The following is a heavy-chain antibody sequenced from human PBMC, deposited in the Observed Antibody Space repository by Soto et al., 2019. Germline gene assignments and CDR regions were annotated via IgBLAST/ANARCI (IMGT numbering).Heavy chain of an antibody. Sequence: SETLSLTCSVSGGSVRSGNHFWNWIRQPPGRRLEWLGYMYYTGVTNYNPPLKSRVSMSVDTSKNQFSLKLTSLTAADTAVYYCARGGEPLGYYGLDVWGQGITVTVSS. D-gene: IGHD3-10*01. J-gene: IGHJ6*02. CDR1: GGSVRSGNHF. CDR2: MYYTGVT. V-gene: IGHV4-61*01. CDR3: ARGGEPLGYYGLDV.